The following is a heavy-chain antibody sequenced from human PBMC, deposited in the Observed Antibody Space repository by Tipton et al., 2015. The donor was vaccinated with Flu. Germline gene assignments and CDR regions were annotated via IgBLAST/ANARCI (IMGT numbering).Heavy chain of an antibody. CDR3: TREASSAALLLNWFDP. D-gene: IGHD2-15*01. CDR1: GFTFGDYA. Sequence: SLRLSCTASGFTFGDYAMSWVRQAPGKGLEWVGFIRSKAYGGTTEYAASVKGRFTISRDDSKSIAYLQMNSLKTEDTAVYYCTREASSAALLLNWFDPWGQGTLVTVSS. V-gene: IGHV3-49*04. J-gene: IGHJ5*02. CDR2: IRSKAYGGTT.